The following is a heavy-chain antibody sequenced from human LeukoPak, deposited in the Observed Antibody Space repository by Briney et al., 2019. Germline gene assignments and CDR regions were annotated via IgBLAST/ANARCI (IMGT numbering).Heavy chain of an antibody. CDR3: ARHSTKKVWFGELLGPPIDY. CDR1: GGSISSSSYY. Sequence: PSETLSLTCTVSGGSISSSSYYWGWIRQPPGKGLEWIGSIYYSGSTYYNPSLKSRVTISVDTSKNQFSLKLSSVTAADTAVYHCARHSTKKVWFGELLGPPIDYWGQGTLVTVSS. V-gene: IGHV4-39*01. CDR2: IYYSGST. D-gene: IGHD3-10*01. J-gene: IGHJ4*02.